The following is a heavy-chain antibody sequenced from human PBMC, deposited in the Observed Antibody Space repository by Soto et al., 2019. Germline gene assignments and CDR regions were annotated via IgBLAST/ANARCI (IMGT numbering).Heavy chain of an antibody. CDR1: GGSISSGDYY. D-gene: IGHD5-18*01. Sequence: SETLSLTCTVSGGSISSGDYYWGGIRQPPGKGLEWIGYIYYSGSTYYNPSLKSRVTISVDTSKNQFSLKLSSVTAADTAVYYCARDLYSYASQGSYAFDIWGQGTIVTVSS. V-gene: IGHV4-30-4*01. CDR3: ARDLYSYASQGSYAFDI. J-gene: IGHJ3*02. CDR2: IYYSGST.